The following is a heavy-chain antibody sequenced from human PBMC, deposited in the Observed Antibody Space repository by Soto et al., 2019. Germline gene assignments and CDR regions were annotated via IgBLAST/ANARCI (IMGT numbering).Heavy chain of an antibody. J-gene: IGHJ5*02. V-gene: IGHV3-23*01. CDR2: ISARGGSS. Sequence: EVQLLESGGGLVQPGGSLRLACAAFGFSFNSYAMVWIRQAPGKGLEWVSVISARGGSSYFADSVKGRFTISRDNSKNVLSLEMNNLRAEDTATYFCAKGSIAYSASVDRWGQGTLVLVSS. CDR3: AKGSIAYSASVDR. CDR1: GFSFNSYA. D-gene: IGHD5-12*01.